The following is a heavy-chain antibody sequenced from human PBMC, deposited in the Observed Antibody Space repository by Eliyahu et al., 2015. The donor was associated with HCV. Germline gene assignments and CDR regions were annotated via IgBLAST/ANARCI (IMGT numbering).Heavy chain of an antibody. D-gene: IGHD3-10*01. CDR3: ARDRSGSYYNPDAFDI. V-gene: IGHV1-69*06. J-gene: IGHJ3*02. CDR2: IIPIFGTA. CDR1: GGTFSSYA. Sequence: QVQLVQSGAEVKKPGSSVKVSCKASGGTFSSYAISWVRQAPGQGLEWMGGIIPIFGTANYAQKFQGRVTITADKSTSTAYMELSSLRSEDTAVYYCARDRSGSYYNPDAFDIWGQGTMVTVSS.